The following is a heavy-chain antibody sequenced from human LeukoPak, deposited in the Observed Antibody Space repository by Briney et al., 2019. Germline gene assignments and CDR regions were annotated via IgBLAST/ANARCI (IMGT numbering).Heavy chain of an antibody. CDR2: IYTSGST. CDR3: ARDLVVVVPAAGDAFDI. Sequence: SETLSLTCTVSGGSISSGSYYWSWIRQPAGKGLEWIGRIYTSGSTNYNPSLKSRVTISVDTSKNQFSLKLSSVTVADTAVYYCARDLVVVVPAAGDAFDIWGQGTMVTVSS. J-gene: IGHJ3*02. V-gene: IGHV4-61*02. D-gene: IGHD2-2*01. CDR1: GGSISSGSYY.